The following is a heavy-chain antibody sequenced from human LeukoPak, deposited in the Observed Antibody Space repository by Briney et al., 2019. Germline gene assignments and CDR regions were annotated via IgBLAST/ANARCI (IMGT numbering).Heavy chain of an antibody. CDR2: IYQSGTT. CDR3: ARAGDYGDPGDY. CDR1: GGSISSGGFY. Sequence: PSETLSLTCTVSGGSISSGGFYWSWIRQPPGKGLEWIGYIYQSGTTYYNPALKSRVAISVDRSKNQFSLNLRSVTAADTGVYYCARAGDYGDPGDYWGLGTLVTVSS. D-gene: IGHD4-17*01. V-gene: IGHV4-30-2*01. J-gene: IGHJ4*02.